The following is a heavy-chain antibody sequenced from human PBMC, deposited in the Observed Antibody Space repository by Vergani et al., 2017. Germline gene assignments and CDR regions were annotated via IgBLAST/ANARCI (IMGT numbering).Heavy chain of an antibody. J-gene: IGHJ4*02. CDR3: AGDRSGPYYYGGSGYTSAYCFDC. CDR1: GYTFTSYG. D-gene: IGHD3-22*01. V-gene: IGHV1-18*01. Sequence: QVQLVQSGAEVKKPGASVKVSCKASGYTFTSYGISWVRQAPGQGLEWMGWISAYNGNTNYAQKLQGRVTMTTDTSTSTAYMGLRSLRSDDTAVYYCAGDRSGPYYYGGSGYTSAYCFDCWGQGSLVT. CDR2: ISAYNGNT.